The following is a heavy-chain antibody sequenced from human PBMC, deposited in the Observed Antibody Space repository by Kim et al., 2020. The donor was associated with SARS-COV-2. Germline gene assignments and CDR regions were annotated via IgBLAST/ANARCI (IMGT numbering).Heavy chain of an antibody. CDR3: ARKPDDSSGYYFKGSWYYFDY. D-gene: IGHD3-22*01. Sequence: SETLSLTCTVSGGSISSSSYYWGWIRQPPGKGLEWIGSIYYSGSTYYNPSLKSRVTISVDTSKNQFSLKLSSVTAADTAVYYCARKPDDSSGYYFKGSWYYFDYWGQGTLVTVSS. CDR2: IYYSGST. CDR1: GGSISSSSYY. J-gene: IGHJ4*02. V-gene: IGHV4-39*01.